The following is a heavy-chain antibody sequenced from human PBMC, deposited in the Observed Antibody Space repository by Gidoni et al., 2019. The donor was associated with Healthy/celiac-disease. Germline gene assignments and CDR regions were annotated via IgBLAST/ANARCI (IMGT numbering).Heavy chain of an antibody. CDR3: ARAISSIAAAGTGAFDI. CDR1: GFPFSSYD. D-gene: IGHD6-13*01. Sequence: EVQLVESGGGLVQPGGSLRLPCAASGFPFSSYDMHWVRQATGKGLEWVSAIGTAGDPYYPGSVKGRFTISRENAKNSLYLQMNSLRAGDTAVYYCARAISSIAAAGTGAFDIWGQGTMVTVSS. J-gene: IGHJ3*02. V-gene: IGHV3-13*05. CDR2: IGTAGDP.